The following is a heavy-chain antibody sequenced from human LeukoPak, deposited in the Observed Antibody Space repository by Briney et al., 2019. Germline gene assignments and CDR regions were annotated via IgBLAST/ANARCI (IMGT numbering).Heavy chain of an antibody. V-gene: IGHV4-31*11. D-gene: IGHD1-1*01. Sequence: PSQTLSLTCAVSGGSISSGGYSWSWIRQHPGKGLEWIGYIYYSGSTYYNPSLKSRVTISVDTSKNQFSLKLSSVTAADTAVYYCAAGEPPRDYFDYWGQGTLVTVSS. CDR1: GGSISSGGYS. CDR2: IYYSGST. J-gene: IGHJ4*01. CDR3: AAGEPPRDYFDY.